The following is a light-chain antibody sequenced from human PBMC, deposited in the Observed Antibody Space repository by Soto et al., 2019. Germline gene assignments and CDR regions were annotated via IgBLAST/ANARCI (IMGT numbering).Light chain of an antibody. CDR3: QSYETSLSVGV. Sequence: QLVLTQPPSVSGAPGQRVTISCTGSSSNIGAGYDVHWYQQLPGTAPKLLIYGNSNRPSGVPDRFSGSKSGTSASLAITGLQAEDEADYYCQSYETSLSVGVFGTGTKVTVL. CDR1: SSNIGAGYD. CDR2: GNS. J-gene: IGLJ1*01. V-gene: IGLV1-40*01.